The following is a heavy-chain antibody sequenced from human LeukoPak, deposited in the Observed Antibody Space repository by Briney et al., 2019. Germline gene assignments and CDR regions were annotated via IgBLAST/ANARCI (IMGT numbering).Heavy chain of an antibody. CDR1: GDSSSSYS. Sequence: PSETLSLTCTVSGDSSSSYSWSWIRQPPGKGLEWIGYVYYSGSTNYNPSLKSRVTISVDTSKNQFSLKLSSVTAADTAVYYCARDRGGYDPDFDYWGQGTLVTVSS. J-gene: IGHJ4*02. CDR3: ARDRGGYDPDFDY. D-gene: IGHD5-12*01. CDR2: VYYSGST. V-gene: IGHV4-59*01.